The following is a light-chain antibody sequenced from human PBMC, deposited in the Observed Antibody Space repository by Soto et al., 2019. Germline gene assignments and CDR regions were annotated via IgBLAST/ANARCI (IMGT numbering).Light chain of an antibody. J-gene: IGKJ3*01. CDR1: QSVSID. CDR3: QQYGSSLFS. V-gene: IGKV3-20*01. Sequence: EIVMTQSPATLSVSPGERATLSCRASQSVSIDLAWYQQTPGQAPRLLIYGASSRATGIPDRFSGSGSGTDFTLTISRLEPEDFAVYYCQQYGSSLFSFGPGTKVDIK. CDR2: GAS.